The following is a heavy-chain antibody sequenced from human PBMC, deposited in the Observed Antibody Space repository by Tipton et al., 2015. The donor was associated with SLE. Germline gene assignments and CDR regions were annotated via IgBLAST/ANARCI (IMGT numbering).Heavy chain of an antibody. CDR3: ARDPVAGRGIDY. V-gene: IGHV4-61*02. D-gene: IGHD6-19*01. CDR1: GGSISSGSHY. J-gene: IGHJ4*02. CDR2: IYTSGST. Sequence: LRLSCTVSGGSISSGSHYWSWIRQPAGKGLEWIGRIYTSGSTNYNPSPKSRFTISEDTTKNQFSLKLSYVTAADTSAYYCARDPVAGRGIDYWGQGTLVTVSS.